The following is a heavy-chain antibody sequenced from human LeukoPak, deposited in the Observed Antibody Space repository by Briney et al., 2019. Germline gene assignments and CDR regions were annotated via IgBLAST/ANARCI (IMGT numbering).Heavy chain of an antibody. CDR3: ARTEAKYYYYGMDV. Sequence: SETLSLTCTVSGGSISSGGYYWSWIRQHPGKGLEWIGYIYYSGSTCYNPSLKSRVTISVDTSKNQFSLKLSSVTAADTAVYYCARTEAKYYYYGMDVWGQGTTVTVSS. CDR2: IYYSGST. V-gene: IGHV4-31*03. CDR1: GGSISSGGYY. J-gene: IGHJ6*02.